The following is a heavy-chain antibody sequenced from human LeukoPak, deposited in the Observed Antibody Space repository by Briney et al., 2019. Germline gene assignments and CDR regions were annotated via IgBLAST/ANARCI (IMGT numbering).Heavy chain of an antibody. J-gene: IGHJ4*02. V-gene: IGHV1-18*01. D-gene: IGHD2-2*01. Sequence: ASVKVSCKASGYTFTSYGIRWVRQAPGQGREWMGWISAYNGNTNYAQKLQGRVTITTDTSTSTAYMELRSLRSDDTAVYYCARDSQHQLPLGFDYWGQGTLVTVSS. CDR2: ISAYNGNT. CDR1: GYTFTSYG. CDR3: ARDSQHQLPLGFDY.